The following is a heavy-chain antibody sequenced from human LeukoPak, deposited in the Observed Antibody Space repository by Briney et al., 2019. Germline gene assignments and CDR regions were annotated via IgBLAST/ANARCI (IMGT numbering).Heavy chain of an antibody. V-gene: IGHV3-53*01. J-gene: IGHJ4*02. CDR3: ARVRAYSSPSKYFDY. CDR2: IYSGGST. D-gene: IGHD6-13*01. CDR1: GFTVNSNY. Sequence: PGGSLRLSCAVSGFTVNSNYMSWVRQAPGKGLEWVSVIYSGGSTYYADSVKGRFTISRDNSKNTLYLQMNSLRAEDTAVYYCARVRAYSSPSKYFDYWGQGTLVTVSS.